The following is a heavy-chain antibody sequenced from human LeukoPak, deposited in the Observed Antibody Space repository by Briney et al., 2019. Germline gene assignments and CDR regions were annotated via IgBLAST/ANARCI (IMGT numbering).Heavy chain of an antibody. Sequence: GGSLRLSCAASGFAFDDYGMSWVRQAPGKGLEWVSGINWNGGRTGYVDSVKGRFTISRDNAKNSLYLQMNSLRDEDTAVYYCARCAYGEDYFDYWGQGTLVTVSS. J-gene: IGHJ4*02. CDR1: GFAFDDYG. V-gene: IGHV3-20*04. CDR3: ARCAYGEDYFDY. CDR2: INWNGGRT. D-gene: IGHD4-17*01.